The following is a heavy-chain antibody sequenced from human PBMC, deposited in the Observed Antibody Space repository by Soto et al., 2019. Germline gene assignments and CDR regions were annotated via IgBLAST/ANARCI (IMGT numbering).Heavy chain of an antibody. V-gene: IGHV4-59*01. CDR1: GGSISSYY. J-gene: IGHJ4*02. CDR2: IYYSGST. D-gene: IGHD3-3*01. CDR3: ARDGLRFLEWFV. Sequence: QVQLQESGPGLVKPSETLSLTCTVSGGSISSYYWSWIRQPPGKGLEWIGYIYYSGSTNYNPSLKSRVTISVDTSKNQFSLKLSSVTAADTAVYYCARDGLRFLEWFVWGQGTLVTVSS.